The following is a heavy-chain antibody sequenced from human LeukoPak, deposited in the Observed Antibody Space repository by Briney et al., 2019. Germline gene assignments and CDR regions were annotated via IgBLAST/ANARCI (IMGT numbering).Heavy chain of an antibody. Sequence: SLRLSCAASGFTFDDYAMHWVRQAPGKGLEWVSGISWNSGSIGYADSVKGRFTISRDNAKNSLYLQMNSLRAEDTAVYYCARPPCSSTSCPDAFDIWGQGTMVTVSS. CDR3: ARPPCSSTSCPDAFDI. J-gene: IGHJ3*02. CDR2: ISWNSGSI. CDR1: GFTFDDYA. V-gene: IGHV3-9*01. D-gene: IGHD2-2*01.